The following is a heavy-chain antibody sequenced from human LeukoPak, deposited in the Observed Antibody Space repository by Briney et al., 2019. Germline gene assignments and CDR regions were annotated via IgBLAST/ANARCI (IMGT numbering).Heavy chain of an antibody. D-gene: IGHD3-10*01. CDR3: ARGPIPRYGSGSYYRWFDP. CDR1: GYTFTSYD. CDR2: MNPNSGNT. V-gene: IGHV1-8*01. J-gene: IGHJ5*02. Sequence: ASVKVSCKASGYTFTSYDINWVRQATGQGLEWMGWMNPNSGNTGYAQKFQGRVTMTRNTSISTAYMELSRLRSDDTAVYYCARGPIPRYGSGSYYRWFDPWGQGTLVTVSS.